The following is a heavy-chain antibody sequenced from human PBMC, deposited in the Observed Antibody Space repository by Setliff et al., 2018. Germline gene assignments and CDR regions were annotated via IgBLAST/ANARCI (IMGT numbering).Heavy chain of an antibody. V-gene: IGHV3-73*01. J-gene: IGHJ3*02. Sequence: GESLRLSCAASGFSFSGSAVYWVRQASVKGLEWIGRIRGRTDNYATAYAASVRGRFTISRDDSKNTAYLQMNSLKTEDTAVYYCTFARNGYDVFDIWGQGTMVTVSS. CDR3: TFARNGYDVFDI. CDR2: IRGRTDNYAT. CDR1: GFSFSGSA. D-gene: IGHD3-3*01.